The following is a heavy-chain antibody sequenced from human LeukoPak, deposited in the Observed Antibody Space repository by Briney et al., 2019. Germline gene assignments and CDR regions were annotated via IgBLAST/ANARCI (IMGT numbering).Heavy chain of an antibody. CDR2: LYNSGST. J-gene: IGHJ4*02. CDR3: ARDGSLLWFGELFDY. Sequence: TPSETLSLTCTVSGGSISSSNYYWGWIRQPPGKGLEWIGSLYNSGSTYYNPSLKSRVTISVDTSKNQFSLKLNSVTAADTAVYYCARDGSLLWFGELFDYWGQGTLVTVSS. V-gene: IGHV4-39*07. CDR1: GGSISSSNYY. D-gene: IGHD3-10*01.